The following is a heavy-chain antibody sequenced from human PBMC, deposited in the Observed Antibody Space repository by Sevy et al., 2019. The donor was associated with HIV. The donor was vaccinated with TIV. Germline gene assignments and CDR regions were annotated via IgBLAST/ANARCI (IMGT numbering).Heavy chain of an antibody. V-gene: IGHV3-7*02. Sequence: GGSLRLSCEASAINIRDYWMNWVRQAPGKGLEWVANINPDGSKIYYADSVKGRFTISRDYAKNAVFLQMTSLRAEDTAVYYCVRAIQLAASYWGQGMLVTVSS. D-gene: IGHD2-15*01. J-gene: IGHJ4*02. CDR3: VRAIQLAASY. CDR2: INPDGSKI. CDR1: AINIRDYW.